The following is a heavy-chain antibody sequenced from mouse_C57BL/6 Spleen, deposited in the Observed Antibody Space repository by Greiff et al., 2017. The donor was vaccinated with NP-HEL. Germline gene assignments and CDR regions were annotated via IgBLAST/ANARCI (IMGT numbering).Heavy chain of an antibody. V-gene: IGHV3-6*01. CDR3: ARAGGNYGWYFDV. CDR2: ISYDGSN. CDR1: GYSITSGYY. J-gene: IGHJ1*03. D-gene: IGHD2-1*01. Sequence: DVKLQESGPGLVKPSQSLSLTCSVTGYSITSGYYWNWIRQFPGNKLEWMGYISYDGSNNYNPSLKNRISITRDTSKNQFFLKLNSVTTEDTATYYCARAGGNYGWYFDVWGTGTTVTVSS.